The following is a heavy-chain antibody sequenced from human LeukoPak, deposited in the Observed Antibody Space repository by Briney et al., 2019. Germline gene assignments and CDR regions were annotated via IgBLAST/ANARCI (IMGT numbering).Heavy chain of an antibody. V-gene: IGHV4-39*01. D-gene: IGHD3-10*01. CDR1: GGSISSSDYY. CDR2: IYYSGST. J-gene: IGHJ4*02. CDR3: ARLEYYYVSGNYYKLFDY. Sequence: SETLSLTCTVSGGSISSSDYYWGWIRQPPGKGLEWIGSIYYSGSTYYNPSLKSRVTISVDTSKNQFSLKLSSVTAADTAVYYCARLEYYYVSGNYYKLFDYWGQGTLVTVCS.